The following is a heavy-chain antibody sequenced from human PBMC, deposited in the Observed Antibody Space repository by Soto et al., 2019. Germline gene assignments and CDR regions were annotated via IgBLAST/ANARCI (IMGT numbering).Heavy chain of an antibody. CDR3: AREVVYSNYPTLGAFDI. CDR1: GYTFTSYG. CDR2: ISAYNGNT. V-gene: IGHV1-18*01. J-gene: IGHJ3*02. Sequence: GASVKVSCKASGYTFTSYGISWVRQAPGQGLEWMGWISAYNGNTNSAQKLQGRVPMTTDTSTSTAYMELRSLRSDATAVYYCAREVVYSNYPTLGAFDIWGQGTMVTVSS. D-gene: IGHD4-4*01.